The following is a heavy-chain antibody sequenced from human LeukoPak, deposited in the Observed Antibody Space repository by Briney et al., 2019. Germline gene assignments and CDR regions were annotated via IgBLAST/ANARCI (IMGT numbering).Heavy chain of an antibody. CDR1: GGSISSSSYY. CDR3: ARRDPGYSSGWYGFDP. J-gene: IGHJ5*02. V-gene: IGHV4-39*01. Sequence: SETLSLTCTVPGGSISSSSYYWGWIRQSPGKGLEWIARIWYSGSTYYNPSLKSRVTISVDTPKNQFSLKLSSVTAADTAVYYCARRDPGYSSGWYGFDPWGQGTLATVSS. D-gene: IGHD6-19*01. CDR2: IWYSGST.